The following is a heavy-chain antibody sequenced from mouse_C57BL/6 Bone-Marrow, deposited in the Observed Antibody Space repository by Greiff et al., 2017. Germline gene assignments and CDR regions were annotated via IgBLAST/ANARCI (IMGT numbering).Heavy chain of an antibody. Sequence: EVQLQQSGPVLVKPGASVKMSCKASGYTFADYYMNWVQQSHGKSLEWIGVINPYNGGTSYNQKFKGKATLTVDKSSSTAYIELNSLTSEDSSVYYCARITTVLTHWYFDVWGTWTTVTVSS. CDR3: ARITTVLTHWYFDV. V-gene: IGHV1-19*01. D-gene: IGHD1-1*01. CDR2: INPYNGGT. J-gene: IGHJ1*03. CDR1: GYTFADYY.